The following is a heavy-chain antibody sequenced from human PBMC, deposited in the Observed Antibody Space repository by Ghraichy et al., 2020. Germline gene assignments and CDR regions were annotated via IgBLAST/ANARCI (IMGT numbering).Heavy chain of an antibody. D-gene: IGHD3-22*01. J-gene: IGHJ4*02. CDR3: ARVRSSGYYQSSDDY. Sequence: SETLSLTCTVSGGSISSGGYYWSWIRQHPGKGLEWIGYIYYSGSTYYNPSLKSRVTISVDTSKNQFSLKLSSVTAADTAVYYCARVRSSGYYQSSDDYWGQGTLVTVSS. V-gene: IGHV4-31*03. CDR1: GGSISSGGYY. CDR2: IYYSGST.